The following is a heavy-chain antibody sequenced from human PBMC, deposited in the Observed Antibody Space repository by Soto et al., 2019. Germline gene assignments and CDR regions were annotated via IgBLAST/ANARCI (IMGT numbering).Heavy chain of an antibody. CDR3: TRRLRFLETVDY. CDR1: GGSISSGSYY. CDR2: IYYTGST. J-gene: IGHJ4*02. D-gene: IGHD3-3*01. V-gene: IGHV4-39*01. Sequence: QLQLQESGPGLVKPSETLSLTCTVSGGSISSGSYYWGWIRQPPGKGLAWIGTIYYTGSTYYNPSLKSRVTVSVDTSKNQFSLKLSSVTAADTAVYCCTRRLRFLETVDYWGQGTLVTVSS.